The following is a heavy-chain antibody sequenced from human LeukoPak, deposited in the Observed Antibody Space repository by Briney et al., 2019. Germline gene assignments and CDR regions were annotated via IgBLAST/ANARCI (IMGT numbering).Heavy chain of an antibody. CDR1: GGTFSSYA. CDR2: IIPILGIA. CDR3: ASTGGTHDYGAIDAFDI. D-gene: IGHD4-17*01. V-gene: IGHV1-69*04. Sequence: SVKVSCKASGGTFSSYAISWVRQAPGQGLEWMGRIIPILGIANYAQKFQGRVTITADKSTSTAYMELSSLRSEDTAVYYCASTGGTHDYGAIDAFDIWGQGTMVTASS. J-gene: IGHJ3*02.